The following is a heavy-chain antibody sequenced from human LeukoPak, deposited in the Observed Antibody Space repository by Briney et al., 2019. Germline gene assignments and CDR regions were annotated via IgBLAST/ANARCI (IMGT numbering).Heavy chain of an antibody. Sequence: GGSLRLSCVTSGFTFSNHAMHWVRQAPGKGLEWVAVISDDGSSKYYADSVKGRFTISRDNSKNTLYLQMNSLRAEDTAVYYCAKDRIAVAAYFDYWGQGTLVTVSS. CDR1: GFTFSNHA. D-gene: IGHD6-19*01. V-gene: IGHV3-30*04. CDR3: AKDRIAVAAYFDY. CDR2: ISDDGSSK. J-gene: IGHJ4*02.